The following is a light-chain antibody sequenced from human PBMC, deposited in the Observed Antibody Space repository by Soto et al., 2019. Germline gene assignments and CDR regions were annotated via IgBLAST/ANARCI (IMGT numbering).Light chain of an antibody. Sequence: DIQMTQSPSSLSASVGDRVTITCRASQGFSNYLAWFQQKPGKVPKLLIYAASILQSGVPSRFSGSGSGTDFTLTISSLQPEDVATYYCQKYNSAPRTFGQGTKVEIK. J-gene: IGKJ1*01. CDR1: QGFSNY. V-gene: IGKV1-27*01. CDR2: AAS. CDR3: QKYNSAPRT.